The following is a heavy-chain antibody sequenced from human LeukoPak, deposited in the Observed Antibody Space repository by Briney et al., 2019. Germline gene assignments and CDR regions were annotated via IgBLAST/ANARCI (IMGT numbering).Heavy chain of an antibody. V-gene: IGHV3-23*01. D-gene: IGHD3-10*01. CDR3: AKERGGLYYYGSGGTDY. Sequence: PGGSLRLSCAASGFTFSSYSMNWVRQAPGKGLEWVSAISGSGGSTYYADSVKGRFTISRDNSKNTLYLQMNSLRAEDTAVYYCAKERGGLYYYGSGGTDYWGQGTLVTVSS. CDR1: GFTFSSYS. J-gene: IGHJ4*02. CDR2: ISGSGGST.